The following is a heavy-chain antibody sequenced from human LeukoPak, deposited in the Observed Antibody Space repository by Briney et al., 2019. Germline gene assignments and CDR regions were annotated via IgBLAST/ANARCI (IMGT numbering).Heavy chain of an antibody. CDR1: GFTLSSYW. Sequence: GGSLRLSCAASGFTLSSYWMHWVRQAPGQGLVWVSRIKSDGSTRYADSVKGRFTISRDNAKNTVSLQMNSLRAEDTGVYYCARAPSEIGGYYPEYFRHWGQGTLVTVSP. D-gene: IGHD3-22*01. CDR3: ARAPSEIGGYYPEYFRH. CDR2: IKSDGST. J-gene: IGHJ1*01. V-gene: IGHV3-74*01.